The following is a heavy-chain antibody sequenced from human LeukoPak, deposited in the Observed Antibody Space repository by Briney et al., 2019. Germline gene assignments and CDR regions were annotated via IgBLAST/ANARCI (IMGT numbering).Heavy chain of an antibody. Sequence: PGGSLRLSCAASGFTFRSYAMSWVRQAPGKGLEWVLAISGSGTSTYYADSVKGRFTISRENSKNTLYLQMNSLRAEDTAVYYCARDLNYHDSSGYYHWGQGTLVTVSS. V-gene: IGHV3-23*01. CDR2: ISGSGTST. CDR1: GFTFRSYA. CDR3: ARDLNYHDSSGYYH. D-gene: IGHD3-22*01. J-gene: IGHJ5*02.